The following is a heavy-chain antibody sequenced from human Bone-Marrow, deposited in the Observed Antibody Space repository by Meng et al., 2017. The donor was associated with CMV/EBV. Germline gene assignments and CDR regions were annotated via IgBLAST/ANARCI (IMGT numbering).Heavy chain of an antibody. J-gene: IGHJ4*02. CDR3: ARARYYFDY. Sequence: ETLSLTCTVSGGSITNSNHYWVWVRQAPGKGLEWVSVIYSGGSTYYADSVKGRFTISRDNSKNTLYLQMNSLRAEDTAVYYCARARYYFDYWGQGTLVTVSS. D-gene: IGHD3-16*02. CDR1: GGSITNSNHY. V-gene: IGHV3-53*01. CDR2: IYSGGST.